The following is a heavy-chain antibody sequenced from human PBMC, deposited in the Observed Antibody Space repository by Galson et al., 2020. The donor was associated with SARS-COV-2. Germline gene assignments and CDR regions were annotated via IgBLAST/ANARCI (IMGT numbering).Heavy chain of an antibody. V-gene: IGHV1-2*02. CDR2: INPYTGDT. CDR1: GYTFTAYF. D-gene: IGHD3-22*01. J-gene: IGHJ4*02. Sequence: ASVKVSCKTSGYTFTAYFLHWVRQAPGQGPEWVGWINPYTGDTNLARKFQGRVTLTRDTSSKTAYLELSRLRSDDTAVYFCARDKNSSGSYWQFFDYWCQGSLVTVSS. CDR3: ARDKNSSGSYWQFFDY.